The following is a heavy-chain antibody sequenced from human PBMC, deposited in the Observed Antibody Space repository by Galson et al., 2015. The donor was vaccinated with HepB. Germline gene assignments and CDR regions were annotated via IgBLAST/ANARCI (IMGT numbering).Heavy chain of an antibody. D-gene: IGHD4-11*01. J-gene: IGHJ6*03. CDR1: GFTFSSYG. CDR2: IWYDGSNK. CDR3: ARDHDYSPNYYYYYMDV. V-gene: IGHV3-33*01. Sequence: SLRLSCAASGFTFSSYGMHWVRQAPGKGLEWVAVIWYDGSNKYYADSVKGRFTISRDNSKNTLYLQMNSLRAEDTAVYYCARDHDYSPNYYYYYMDVWGKGTTVTVSS.